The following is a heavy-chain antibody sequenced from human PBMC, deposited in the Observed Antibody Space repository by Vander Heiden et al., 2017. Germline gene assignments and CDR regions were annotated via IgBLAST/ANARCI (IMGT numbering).Heavy chain of an antibody. V-gene: IGHV4-4*07. CDR1: GGSFGSYA. CDR2: VFRSGKT. D-gene: IGHD6-6*01. CDR3: ASSASADFDY. Sequence: QAQLQESGPGLVKPSETLSLTCTFCGGSFGSYAWSWIRQPGGKGPEWMGRVFRSGKTNYNPALESRITMSLDTSKKQFSLRLTSVTAADTAVYYCASSASADFDYWGQGTQVTVSS. J-gene: IGHJ4*02.